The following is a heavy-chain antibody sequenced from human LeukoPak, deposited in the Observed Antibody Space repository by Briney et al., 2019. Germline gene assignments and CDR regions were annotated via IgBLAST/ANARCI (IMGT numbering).Heavy chain of an antibody. CDR1: GYTFTSYG. Sequence: ASVKVSCKASGYTFTSYGISWVRQAPGQGLEWMGWISAYNGNTDYAQKLQGRVTMTIDTSTSTDTSTSTAYMELRSLRSDDTAVYYCARVNAYCSSTSRHDYWGQGTLVTVSS. V-gene: IGHV1-18*01. CDR2: ISAYNGNT. CDR3: ARVNAYCSSTSRHDY. D-gene: IGHD2-2*01. J-gene: IGHJ4*02.